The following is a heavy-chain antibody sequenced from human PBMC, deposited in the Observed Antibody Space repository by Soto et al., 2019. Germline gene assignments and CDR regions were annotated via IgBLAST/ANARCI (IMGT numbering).Heavy chain of an antibody. J-gene: IGHJ4*02. CDR1: GGTFSSYT. Sequence: SVKVSCKASGGTFSSYTISWVRQAPGQGLEWMGRIIPILGIANYAQKFQGRVTITADKSTSTAYMELSSLRSEDTAVYYCARRWGGGSNYGDYGGFDYWGQGTPVTVSS. CDR3: ARRWGGGSNYGDYGGFDY. CDR2: IIPILGIA. D-gene: IGHD4-17*01. V-gene: IGHV1-69*02.